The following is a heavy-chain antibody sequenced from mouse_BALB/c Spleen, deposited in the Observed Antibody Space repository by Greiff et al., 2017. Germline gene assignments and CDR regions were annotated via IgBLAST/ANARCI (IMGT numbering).Heavy chain of an antibody. V-gene: IGHV1-54*01. CDR3: ARTDYENAMDY. CDR2: INPGSGGT. CDR1: GYAFTNYL. J-gene: IGHJ4*01. D-gene: IGHD2-4*01. Sequence: VQLQQSGAELVRPGTSVKVSCKASGYAFTNYLIEWVKQRPGQGLEWIGVINPGSGGTNYNEKFKGKATLTADKSSSTAYMQLSSLTSDDSAVYFWARTDYENAMDYWGQGTSVTVSS.